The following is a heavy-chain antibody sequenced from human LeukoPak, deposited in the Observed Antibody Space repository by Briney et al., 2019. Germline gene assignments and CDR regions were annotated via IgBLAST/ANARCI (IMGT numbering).Heavy chain of an antibody. V-gene: IGHV1-69*05. CDR3: ARAPFYFDRCGYSIHAFDI. J-gene: IGHJ3*02. Sequence: SVKVSCKASGGTFSNHAVRWVRHAPGQGLEWMGGTTPIFGSANYAQKFQGRVTIATDKSTSTAYMELSSLRSEDTAVYYCARAPFYFDRCGYSIHAFDIWGQETMVSVSS. CDR1: GGTFSNHA. CDR2: TTPIFGSA. D-gene: IGHD3-22*01.